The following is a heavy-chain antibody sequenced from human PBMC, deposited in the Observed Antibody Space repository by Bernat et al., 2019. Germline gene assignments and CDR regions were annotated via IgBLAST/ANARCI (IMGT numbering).Heavy chain of an antibody. J-gene: IGHJ3*02. V-gene: IGHV3-15*01. Sequence: EVQLVESGGGLVKPGGSLRLSCAASGFTFSNAWMSWVRQAPGQGLEWVGRIKSKTDGGTTDYAAPVKDRFIISRDDSKNTLYLQMYSLKTEDTAVYYCTTDPRMAAAGTPYFDIWGQGTMVTVSS. CDR3: TTDPRMAAAGTPYFDI. D-gene: IGHD6-13*01. CDR1: GFTFSNAW. CDR2: IKSKTDGGTT.